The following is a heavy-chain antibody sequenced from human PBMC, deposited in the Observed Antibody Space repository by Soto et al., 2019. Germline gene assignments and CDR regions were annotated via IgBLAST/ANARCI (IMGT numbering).Heavy chain of an antibody. J-gene: IGHJ2*01. CDR3: AHTLSSADYVSWYFDL. D-gene: IGHD3-16*01. CDR2: IYWNDDK. Sequence: QITLKESGPTLVKPTQTLTLTCTFSGFALSTSGVGVGWIRQSPGKALEWVALIYWNDDKRYSPSLKSRLTITTDTSKNQVVLTMTNMDPVDTATYYCAHTLSSADYVSWYFDLWGRGTLVTVSS. V-gene: IGHV2-5*01. CDR1: GFALSTSGVG.